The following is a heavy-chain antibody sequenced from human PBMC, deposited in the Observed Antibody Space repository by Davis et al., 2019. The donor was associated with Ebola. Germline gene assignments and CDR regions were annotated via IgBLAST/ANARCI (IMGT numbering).Heavy chain of an antibody. CDR3: ARVVGGSYLYYYYGMDV. CDR1: GFTFSDYY. CDR2: IISSGSTI. D-gene: IGHD1-26*01. J-gene: IGHJ6*04. V-gene: IGHV3-11*01. Sequence: GSLSLSCAASGFTFSDYYMSWIRQAPGNGLEWASYIISSGSTIYYADSVKGRFTISRDNAKNSLYLQMNSLRAEDTAVYYCARVVGGSYLYYYYGMDVWGKGTTVTVSS.